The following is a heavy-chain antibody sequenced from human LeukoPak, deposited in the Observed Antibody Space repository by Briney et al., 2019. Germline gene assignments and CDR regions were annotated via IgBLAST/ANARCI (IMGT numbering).Heavy chain of an antibody. Sequence: SETLSLTCTVSGGSISSYYWSWIRQPAGKGLEWIGRIYTSGSTNYNPSLKSRVTMSVDTSKNQFSLKLSSVTAADTAVYYCARVHRYCSGGSCFWFDPWGRGTLVTVSS. CDR2: IYTSGST. V-gene: IGHV4-4*07. CDR1: GGSISSYY. CDR3: ARVHRYCSGGSCFWFDP. J-gene: IGHJ5*02. D-gene: IGHD2-15*01.